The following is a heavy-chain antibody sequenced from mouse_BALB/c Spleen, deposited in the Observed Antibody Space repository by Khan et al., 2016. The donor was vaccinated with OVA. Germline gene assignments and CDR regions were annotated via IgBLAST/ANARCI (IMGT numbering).Heavy chain of an antibody. V-gene: IGHV2-6-4*01. CDR1: GFSLSRYN. D-gene: IGHD2-14*01. CDR3: ARADYKCDGWYAMDY. Sequence: VQLQESGPGLVAPSQSLSITCTVSGFSLSRYNIHWVRQPPGKGLEWLGMIWGGGGTDYNSTLKSRLSISKDNYKSQVFLKMNSLQTDDTAMYYCARADYKCDGWYAMDYWGQGTSVTVSS. J-gene: IGHJ4*01. CDR2: IWGGGGT.